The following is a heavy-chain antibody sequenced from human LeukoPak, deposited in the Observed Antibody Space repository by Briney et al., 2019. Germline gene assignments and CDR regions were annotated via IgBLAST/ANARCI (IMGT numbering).Heavy chain of an antibody. V-gene: IGHV4-61*02. CDR2: VHTSGAR. J-gene: IGHJ4*02. Sequence: SETLSLTCSVSGDPINGGNYFWTWIRQPAGKGLEWIGRVHTSGARDFNPSLESRVLISADISKNQFSLKLSSVTAADTAVYYCARSGYYDSSGYYYGEITDYWGQGTLVTVSS. CDR1: GDPINGGNYF. CDR3: ARSGYYDSSGYYYGEITDY. D-gene: IGHD3-22*01.